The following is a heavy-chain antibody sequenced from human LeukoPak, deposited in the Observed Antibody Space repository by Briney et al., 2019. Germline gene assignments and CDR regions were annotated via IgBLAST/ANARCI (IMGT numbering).Heavy chain of an antibody. CDR2: FGTRSTSI. D-gene: IGHD3-22*01. CDR3: AREVSEGFDF. J-gene: IGHJ4*02. V-gene: IGHV3-21*01. CDR1: GFTFSGYS. Sequence: PGGSLRLSCTASGFTFSGYSMSWIRQAPGKGLEWVSSFGTRSTSIYHAGSVKGRFAISRDNAKNSLYLQMNSLRAEDTALYYCAREVSEGFDFWGQGTLVTVSS.